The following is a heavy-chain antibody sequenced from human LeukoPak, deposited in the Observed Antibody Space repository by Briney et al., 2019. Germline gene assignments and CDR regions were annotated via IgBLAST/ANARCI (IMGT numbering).Heavy chain of an antibody. Sequence: PGGSLRLSCAASGFTFSDYYMNWIRQAPGKGLEWVSYISSSGSTIYYADSVKGRFTISRDNAKNSLYLQMNSLRAEDTAVYYCAGGIAAAAYYFDYWGQGTLATVSS. CDR1: GFTFSDYY. CDR2: ISSSGSTI. J-gene: IGHJ4*02. CDR3: AGGIAAAAYYFDY. D-gene: IGHD6-13*01. V-gene: IGHV3-11*01.